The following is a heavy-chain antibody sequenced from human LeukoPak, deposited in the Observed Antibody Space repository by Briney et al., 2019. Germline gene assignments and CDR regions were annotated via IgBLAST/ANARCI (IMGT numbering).Heavy chain of an antibody. CDR2: LYPGDSDT. D-gene: IGHD6-6*01. V-gene: IGHV5-51*01. Sequence: GESLKISCQGSGYTFTRHWIGWVRQMPGKGLEWMGILYPGDSDTRYSPSFQGQVTISADKSISTAYLQWSSLEASDTAMYYCARLSSSSEENYFDYWGQGTQVTASS. CDR3: ARLSSSSEENYFDY. J-gene: IGHJ4*02. CDR1: GYTFTRHW.